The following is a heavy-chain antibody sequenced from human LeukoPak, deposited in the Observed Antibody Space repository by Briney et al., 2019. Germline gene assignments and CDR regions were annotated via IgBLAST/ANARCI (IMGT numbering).Heavy chain of an antibody. Sequence: SETLSLTCTVSGGPISSYYWSWIRQPPGKGLEWIGYIYYSGSTNYNPSLKSRVTISLETSKNQFSLKLSSVTAADTAVYYCAGHHPRNTVDFWGQGTLVTVSS. CDR3: AGHHPRNTVDF. J-gene: IGHJ4*02. CDR2: IYYSGST. D-gene: IGHD2/OR15-2a*01. V-gene: IGHV4-59*08. CDR1: GGPISSYY.